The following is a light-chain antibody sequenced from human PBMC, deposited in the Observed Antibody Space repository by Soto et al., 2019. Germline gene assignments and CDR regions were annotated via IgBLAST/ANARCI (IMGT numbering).Light chain of an antibody. CDR1: QSISSW. CDR2: RAS. V-gene: IGKV1-5*03. Sequence: DIQMTQSPSTLSASVGDRVTITCRASQSISSWLAWYQQKPGEAPKLLIYRASILESGVPSRFSGSGSGTECTLTISSLHPDDFATYYCQRYNWYPYSFGQGTKLEIK. J-gene: IGKJ2*03. CDR3: QRYNWYPYS.